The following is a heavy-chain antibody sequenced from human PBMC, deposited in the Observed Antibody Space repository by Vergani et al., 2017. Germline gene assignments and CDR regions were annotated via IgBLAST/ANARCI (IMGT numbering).Heavy chain of an antibody. CDR3: VRVKGSNWNDHLYDI. Sequence: EVQLLESGGGLAQPGGSLRLSCAASGFTFSDYYMDWVRQAPGKGLEWVGRIRNKANDYTTQYAASVKGRFTISRDDSKSYLYLQMNSLQTEDTALYYCVRVKGSNWNDHLYDIWGQGTLVTVSS. V-gene: IGHV3-72*01. D-gene: IGHD1-1*01. J-gene: IGHJ3*02. CDR2: IRNKANDYTT. CDR1: GFTFSDYY.